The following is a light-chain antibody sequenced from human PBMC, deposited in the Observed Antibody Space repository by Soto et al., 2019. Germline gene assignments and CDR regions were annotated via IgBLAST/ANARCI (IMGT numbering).Light chain of an antibody. CDR1: SSDVGGYNY. CDR3: SSYTSSSTLYV. Sequence: QSVLTQPASVSGSPGQSITMSWTGTSSDVGGYNYVSWYQQHPGKAPKLMIFEVSSRPSGVSYRFSGSKSGNTASLTISGLQAEDEADYYCSSYTSSSTLYVFGSGTKVTVL. V-gene: IGLV2-14*01. CDR2: EVS. J-gene: IGLJ1*01.